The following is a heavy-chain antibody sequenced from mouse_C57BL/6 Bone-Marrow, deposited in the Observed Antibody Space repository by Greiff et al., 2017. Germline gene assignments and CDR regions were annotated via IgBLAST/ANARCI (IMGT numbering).Heavy chain of an antibody. CDR2: IWWDDDK. Sequence: QVTLTESGPGILQPSQTLSLTCSFSGFSLSTFGMGVGWIRQPSGKGLEWLAHIWWDDDKYYKPALKSRLTISKDTSQNQVFLKIANVDTADTATYYCARGTYYYDSSRFDYWGQGTTLTVSS. J-gene: IGHJ2*01. D-gene: IGHD1-1*01. CDR1: GFSLSTFGMG. CDR3: ARGTYYYDSSRFDY. V-gene: IGHV8-8*01.